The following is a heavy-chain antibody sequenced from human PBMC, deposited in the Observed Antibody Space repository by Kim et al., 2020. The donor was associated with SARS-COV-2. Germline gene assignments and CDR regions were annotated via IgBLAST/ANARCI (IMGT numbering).Heavy chain of an antibody. Sequence: SETLSLTCAVYGGSFSGYYWSWIRQPPGKGLEWIGEINHSGSTNYNPSLKSRVTISVDTSKNQFSLKLSSVTAADTAVYYCARVRVDSSGYYFDYWGQGTLVTVSS. CDR3: ARVRVDSSGYYFDY. J-gene: IGHJ4*02. CDR1: GGSFSGYY. D-gene: IGHD3-22*01. CDR2: INHSGST. V-gene: IGHV4-34*01.